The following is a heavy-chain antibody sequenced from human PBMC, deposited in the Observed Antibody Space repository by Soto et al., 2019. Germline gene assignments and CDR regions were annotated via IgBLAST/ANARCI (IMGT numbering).Heavy chain of an antibody. CDR2: IRSDTYGGTT. CDR3: ARRKYLDY. Sequence: SLRLSCTTSGFTFGDYAMSWFRQAPGKGLEWIGYIRSDTYGGTTEYAASVKGRFTISRDDSKRVAHLQMNSLETEDTAVYLCARRKYLDYWGQGTLVTVXS. V-gene: IGHV3-49*03. CDR1: GFTFGDYA. J-gene: IGHJ4*02. D-gene: IGHD6-6*01.